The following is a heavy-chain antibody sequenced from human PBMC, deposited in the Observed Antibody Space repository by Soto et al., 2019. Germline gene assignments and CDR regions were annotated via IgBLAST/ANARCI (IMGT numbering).Heavy chain of an antibody. D-gene: IGHD4-17*01. CDR1: GYTLTELS. V-gene: IGHV1-24*01. J-gene: IGHJ5*02. Sequence: ASVKVSCKVSGYTLTELSMHWVRQAPGKGLEWMGGFDPEDGETIYAQKSQGRVTMTEDTSTDTAYMELSSLRSEDTAVYYCATVGDYGVSYPLAWGQGTLVTVSS. CDR2: FDPEDGET. CDR3: ATVGDYGVSYPLA.